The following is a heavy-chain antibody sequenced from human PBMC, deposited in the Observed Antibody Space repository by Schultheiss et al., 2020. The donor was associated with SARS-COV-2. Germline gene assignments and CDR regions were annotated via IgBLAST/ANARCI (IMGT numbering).Heavy chain of an antibody. CDR3: ARGGGGYYDSSGYL. V-gene: IGHV3-30*03. J-gene: IGHJ5*02. CDR1: GFTFSSYS. CDR2: ISYDGSNK. Sequence: GGSLRLSCAASGFTFSSYSMNWVRQAPGKGLEWVAVISYDGSNKYYADSVKGRFTISRDNSKNTLYLQMKSLGAEDTAVYYCARGGGGYYDSSGYLWGRGTLVTVSS. D-gene: IGHD3-22*01.